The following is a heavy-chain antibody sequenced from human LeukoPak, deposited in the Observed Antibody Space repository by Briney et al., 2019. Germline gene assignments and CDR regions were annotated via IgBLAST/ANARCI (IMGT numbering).Heavy chain of an antibody. Sequence: GSLRLSCAASGFTFSTYNMDWVRQPPGKGLEWIGSIYYSGSTYYNPSLKSRVTISVDTSKNQFSLKLSSVTAADTAVYYCARGGSSWYYYYYMDVWGKGTTVTVSS. D-gene: IGHD6-13*01. CDR1: GFTFSTYN. CDR2: IYYSGST. J-gene: IGHJ6*03. CDR3: ARGGSSWYYYYYMDV. V-gene: IGHV4-39*07.